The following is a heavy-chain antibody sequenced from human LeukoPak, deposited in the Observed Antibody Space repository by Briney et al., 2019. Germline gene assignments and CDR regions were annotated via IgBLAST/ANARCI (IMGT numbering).Heavy chain of an antibody. CDR3: AKTHSSGWSSFDC. CDR1: GYTFTAYY. CDR2: IKPNSGGT. J-gene: IGHJ4*02. V-gene: IGHV1-2*02. D-gene: IGHD6-19*01. Sequence: ASVKVSCKASGYTFTAYYMHWVRQAPGQGLEWMGWIKPNSGGTNYAQKFQGRVTMTWDTSISTAYMEVNRLTSDDTAVYYCAKTHSSGWSSFDCWGQGTLVTVSS.